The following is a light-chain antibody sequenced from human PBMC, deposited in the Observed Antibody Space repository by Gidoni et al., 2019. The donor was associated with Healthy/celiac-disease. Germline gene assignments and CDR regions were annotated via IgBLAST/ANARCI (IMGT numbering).Light chain of an antibody. CDR1: PSVSSSY. Sequence: IVLTHSPGTLSLSPGERATLSCRASPSVSSSYLAWYQQKPGQAPRLLIYGASSRATGIPDRFSGSGSGTDFTLTISRLEPEDFAVYYCQQYGSSPPWTFGQGTKVEIK. J-gene: IGKJ1*01. V-gene: IGKV3-20*01. CDR3: QQYGSSPPWT. CDR2: GAS.